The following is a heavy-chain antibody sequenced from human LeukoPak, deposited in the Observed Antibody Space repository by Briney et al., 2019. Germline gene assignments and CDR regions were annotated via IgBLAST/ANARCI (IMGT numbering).Heavy chain of an antibody. CDR1: GGSISSDTYY. Sequence: PSETLSLTCTVSGGSISSDTYYWSWIRQHPGKGLEWIGYIYHSGSTYYNPSLKSRLTISVDTSKEQFSLRVSSVTAADTAVYYCASARYYGSGSFGYYYGLDVWGQGTTVTVSS. J-gene: IGHJ6*02. D-gene: IGHD3-10*01. V-gene: IGHV4-31*03. CDR2: IYHSGST. CDR3: ASARYYGSGSFGYYYGLDV.